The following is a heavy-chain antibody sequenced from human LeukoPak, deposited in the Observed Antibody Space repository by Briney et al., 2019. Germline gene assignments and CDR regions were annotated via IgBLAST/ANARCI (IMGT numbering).Heavy chain of an antibody. J-gene: IGHJ3*02. V-gene: IGHV1-46*01. Sequence: ASVKVSCKASGYTFTGYYMHWVRQAPGQRPEWMGIIKPSGDHTNYAQKFQDRVTMTRDTSASTVYMELSSLKSEDTAVYYCARVRDGYNDAYDIWGQGTMVTVT. D-gene: IGHD5-24*01. CDR1: GYTFTGYY. CDR3: ARVRDGYNDAYDI. CDR2: IKPSGDHT.